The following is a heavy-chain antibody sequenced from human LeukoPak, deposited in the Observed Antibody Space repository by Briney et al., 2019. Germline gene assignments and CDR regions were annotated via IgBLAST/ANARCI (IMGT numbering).Heavy chain of an antibody. D-gene: IGHD3-10*01. V-gene: IGHV4-59*08. Sequence: SETLSLTCTVSGGSISSYYWSWIRQPPGKGLEWIGYIYYSGSTNYNPFLKSRVTISVDTSKSQFSLKLSSVTAADTAVYYCASSTMVRVVIVYHYSGMDIWGQGTTVTVSS. CDR1: GGSISSYY. CDR2: IYYSGST. CDR3: ASSTMVRVVIVYHYSGMDI. J-gene: IGHJ6*02.